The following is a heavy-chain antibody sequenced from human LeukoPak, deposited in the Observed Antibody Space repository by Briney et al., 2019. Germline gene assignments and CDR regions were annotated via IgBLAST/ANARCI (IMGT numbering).Heavy chain of an antibody. CDR2: LYSGGSA. CDR1: GFSVSNNY. Sequence: GGSLRPSCAASGFSVSNNYMSWVRQAPGKGLEWFSVLYSGGSAYYADSVKGRFTISRDSSKNTLYLQMSSLRAEDTAVYFCARGGRDYSNYWFDPWGQGILVTVSS. V-gene: IGHV3-53*01. D-gene: IGHD4-11*01. J-gene: IGHJ5*02. CDR3: ARGGRDYSNYWFDP.